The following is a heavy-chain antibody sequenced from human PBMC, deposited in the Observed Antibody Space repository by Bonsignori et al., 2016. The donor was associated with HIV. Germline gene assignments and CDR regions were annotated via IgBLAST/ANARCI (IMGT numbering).Heavy chain of an antibody. D-gene: IGHD2-2*01. J-gene: IGHJ4*02. CDR2: VYYGGST. V-gene: IGHV4-59*01. CDR3: ARGGGGVVVPV. Sequence: WIRQPPGKGLEWIGYVYYGGSTNYNPSLKSRVTISVDTSRNQFSLNLSSVTAADTAVYYCARGGGGVVVPVWGQGTLVTVSS.